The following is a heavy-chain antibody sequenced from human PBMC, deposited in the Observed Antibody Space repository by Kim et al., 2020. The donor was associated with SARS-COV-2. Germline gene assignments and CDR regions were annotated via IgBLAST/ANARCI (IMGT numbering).Heavy chain of an antibody. D-gene: IGHD3-16*01. J-gene: IGHJ5*02. CDR3: ARAQRIMITFGGVPSFDP. CDR1: GGSFSGYY. V-gene: IGHV4-34*01. CDR2: INHSGST. Sequence: SETLSLTCAVYGGSFSGYYWSWIRQPPGKGLEWIGEINHSGSTNYNPSLKSRVTISVDTSKNQFSLKLSSVTAADTAVYYCARAQRIMITFGGVPSFDPWGQGTLVTVSS.